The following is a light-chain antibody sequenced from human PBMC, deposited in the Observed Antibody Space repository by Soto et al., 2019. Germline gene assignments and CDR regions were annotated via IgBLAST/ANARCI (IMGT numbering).Light chain of an antibody. J-gene: IGKJ1*01. Sequence: EIVMTPSPATLSVSPGERATLSCRASQTVSSNLAWYQQKPGQAPRLLIYGASTRATGLPARFSGSGSGTEFTLTISSLQSEDFAVYYCQQYNNWPLTFGQGTKVDIK. V-gene: IGKV3-15*01. CDR2: GAS. CDR1: QTVSSN. CDR3: QQYNNWPLT.